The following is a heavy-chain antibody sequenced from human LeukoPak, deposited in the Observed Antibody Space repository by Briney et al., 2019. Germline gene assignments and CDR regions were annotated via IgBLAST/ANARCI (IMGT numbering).Heavy chain of an antibody. CDR2: IIGGGGST. D-gene: IGHD2-2*01. J-gene: IGHJ4*02. Sequence: GGSLRLSCAASGFPFSSHGMSWVRQAPGKGPEWVSGIIGGGGSTYYADSVKGRFTISGDNSRNTLFLQMNSLRAEDTGVYYCAHGAMYQLDYWGQGTLVTVSS. V-gene: IGHV3-23*01. CDR3: AHGAMYQLDY. CDR1: GFPFSSHG.